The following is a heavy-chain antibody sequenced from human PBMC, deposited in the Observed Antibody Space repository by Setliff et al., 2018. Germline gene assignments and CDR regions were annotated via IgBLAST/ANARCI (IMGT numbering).Heavy chain of an antibody. J-gene: IGHJ4*02. V-gene: IGHV4-59*11. CDR2: IYYSGTT. D-gene: IGHD2-8*02. Sequence: PSETLSLTCIVSGGSISSHYWNWIRQPPGKGLEWTGYIYYSGTTNYNPSVNSRVTISLDTSKKQISLKLYFVTAADTAVYYCARALDTGGYRYNRMGYLDSWGQGTLVTVSS. CDR1: GGSISSHY. CDR3: ARALDTGGYRYNRMGYLDS.